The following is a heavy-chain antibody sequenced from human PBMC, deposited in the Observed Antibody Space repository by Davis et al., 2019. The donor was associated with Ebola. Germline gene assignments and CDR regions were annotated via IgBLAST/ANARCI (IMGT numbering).Heavy chain of an antibody. D-gene: IGHD5-18*01. CDR2: IYYTGTT. CDR3: ARGQRGYSF. CDR1: GGSFSGYY. J-gene: IGHJ4*02. V-gene: IGHV4-59*01. Sequence: MPSETLSLTCAVYGGSFSGYYWSWIRQPPGKGLECIGYIYYTGTTKYNPSLRSRVTISVDTSKNQFSLSLDSMTAADTAVYYCARGQRGYSFWGRGTLVTVSS.